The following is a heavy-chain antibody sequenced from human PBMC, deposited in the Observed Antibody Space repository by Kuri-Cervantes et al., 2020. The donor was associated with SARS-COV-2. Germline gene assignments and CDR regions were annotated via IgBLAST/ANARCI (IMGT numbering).Heavy chain of an antibody. D-gene: IGHD6-13*01. CDR2: IKQDGSEK. V-gene: IGHV3-7*01. J-gene: IGHJ6*03. Sequence: GESLKISCAASGFIFSSYWMSWVRQAPGKGLEWVANIKQDGSEKYYVDSVKGRFTISRDNAKNSLYLQMNSLRAEDTAVYYCARVYVQQLIFHYYYYMDVWGKGTTVTVSS. CDR1: GFIFSSYW. CDR3: ARVYVQQLIFHYYYYMDV.